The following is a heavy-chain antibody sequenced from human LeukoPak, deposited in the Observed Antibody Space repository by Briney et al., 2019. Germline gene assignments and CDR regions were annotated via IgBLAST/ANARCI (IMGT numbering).Heavy chain of an antibody. CDR2: IAPSDSYA. J-gene: IGHJ3*02. V-gene: IGHV5-10-1*04. CDR3: ARRVRDAFDI. D-gene: IGHD3-3*01. CDR1: EYSFPSYW. Sequence: GESLKISCEGFEYSFPSYWISWVRQMPGKGLEWMGKIAPSDSYATYNPSFQGQVTISADKSISTAYLQWSSLKASDTAMYYCARRVRDAFDIWGQGTMVTVSS.